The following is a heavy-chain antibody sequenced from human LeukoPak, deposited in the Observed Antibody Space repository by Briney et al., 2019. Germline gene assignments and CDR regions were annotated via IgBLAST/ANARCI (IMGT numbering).Heavy chain of an antibody. CDR2: INHSGST. D-gene: IGHD3-22*01. J-gene: IGHJ6*02. CDR1: GVSFSGYY. CDR3: AKSVWNYYDSSMAYYYYGMDV. Sequence: SETLSLTCAVYGVSFSGYYWSWIRQPPGKGLEWIGEINHSGSTNYNPSLKSRVTISVDTSKNQFSLKLSSVTAADTAVYYCAKSVWNYYDSSMAYYYYGMDVWGQGTTVTVSS. V-gene: IGHV4-34*01.